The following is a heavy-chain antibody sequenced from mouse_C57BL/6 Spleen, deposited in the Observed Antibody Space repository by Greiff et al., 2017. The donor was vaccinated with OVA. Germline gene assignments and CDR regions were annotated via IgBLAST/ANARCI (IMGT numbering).Heavy chain of an antibody. J-gene: IGHJ2*01. D-gene: IGHD1-1*01. V-gene: IGHV1-80*01. CDR3: ARTLNYGSSYDYYDD. CDR1: GYAFSSYW. CDR2: IYPGDGDT. Sequence: VQLQESGAELVKPGASVKISCKASGYAFSSYWMNWVKQRPGKGLEWIGQIYPGDGDTNYNGKFKGKATLTADKSSSTAYMQLSSLTSEDSAVYFCARTLNYGSSYDYYDDWGKGTTLTVST.